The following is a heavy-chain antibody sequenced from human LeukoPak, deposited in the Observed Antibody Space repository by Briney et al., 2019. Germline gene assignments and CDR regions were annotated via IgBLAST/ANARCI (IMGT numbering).Heavy chain of an antibody. V-gene: IGHV3-23*01. CDR2: MSGISVST. Sequence: GGSLRLSCAASGFTFNNYAMTWVRQAPGKGLEWLSTMSGISVSTHYADSVKGRFTTSRDNSKNTVYLQMEGLRAEDTAVYYCARANRYYGSSVDPWGQGTLVTVSS. CDR3: ARANRYYGSSVDP. J-gene: IGHJ5*02. CDR1: GFTFNNYA. D-gene: IGHD3-10*01.